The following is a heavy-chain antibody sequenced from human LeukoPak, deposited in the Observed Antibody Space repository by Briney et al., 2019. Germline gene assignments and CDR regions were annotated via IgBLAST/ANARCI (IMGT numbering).Heavy chain of an antibody. CDR2: MNPNSGNT. CDR3: ARDVRSSGYFYTANAFDI. CDR1: GYTFTSYD. J-gene: IGHJ3*02. V-gene: IGHV1-8*01. D-gene: IGHD3-22*01. Sequence: ASVKVSCKASGYTFTSYDINWVRQATGQGLEWMGWMNPNSGNTGYAQKFQGRVTITADESTSTAYMELSSLRSEDTAVYYCARDVRSSGYFYTANAFDIWGQGTMVTVSS.